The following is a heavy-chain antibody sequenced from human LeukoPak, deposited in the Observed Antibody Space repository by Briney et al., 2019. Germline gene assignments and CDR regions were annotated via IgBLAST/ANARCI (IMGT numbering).Heavy chain of an antibody. CDR3: ARGDSSSSYYYYYGMDV. D-gene: IGHD6-13*01. V-gene: IGHV4-39*07. CDR1: GGSISSSSYY. J-gene: IGHJ6*02. Sequence: PSETLSLTCTVSGGSISSSSYYWGWIRQPPGKGLEWIGSGYYTGSTYYNPSLKSRVTISVDTSKNQFSLKLTSVTAADTAVYYCARGDSSSSYYYYYGMDVWGQGTTVTVSS. CDR2: GYYTGST.